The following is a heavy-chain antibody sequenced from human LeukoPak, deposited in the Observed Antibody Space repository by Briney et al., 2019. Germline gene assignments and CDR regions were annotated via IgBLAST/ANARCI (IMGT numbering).Heavy chain of an antibody. D-gene: IGHD6-19*01. J-gene: IGHJ3*02. CDR2: INHSGST. Sequence: SETLSLTCAVYGGSFSGYYWSWIRQPPGKGLEWIGEINHSGSTNYNPSLKSRVTISVDKSKNQFSLKLSSVTAADTAVYYCARGSIAVAGKGGSDAFDIWGQGTMVTVSS. CDR1: GGSFSGYY. CDR3: ARGSIAVAGKGGSDAFDI. V-gene: IGHV4-34*01.